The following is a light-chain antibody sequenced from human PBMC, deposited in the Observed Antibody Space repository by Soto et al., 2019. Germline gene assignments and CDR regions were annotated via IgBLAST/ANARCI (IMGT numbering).Light chain of an antibody. CDR2: GSS. CDR3: LQDNNWPLST. J-gene: IGKJ5*01. CDR1: QSVSTN. Sequence: EIVLTQSPVTLSVSPGERATLSCRASQSVSTNLAWYQQKLGQAPRVLIYGSSSRATGVPTRFSGSGSGTEFTLTINSLQSEASGIYYCLQDNNWPLSTFGQGTRLEIK. V-gene: IGKV3-15*01.